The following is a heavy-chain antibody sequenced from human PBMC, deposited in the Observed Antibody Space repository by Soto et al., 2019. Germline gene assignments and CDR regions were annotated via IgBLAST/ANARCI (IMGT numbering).Heavy chain of an antibody. Sequence: ASVKVSCKASGYTFTSYDINWVRQATGQGLEWMGWMNPNSGNTGYAQKFQGRVTMTRNTSISTAYMELSSLRSEDTAVYYCARGPECSGGSCTDYWGQGTLVTVSS. CDR3: ARGPECSGGSCTDY. CDR2: MNPNSGNT. CDR1: GYTFTSYD. D-gene: IGHD2-15*01. J-gene: IGHJ4*02. V-gene: IGHV1-8*01.